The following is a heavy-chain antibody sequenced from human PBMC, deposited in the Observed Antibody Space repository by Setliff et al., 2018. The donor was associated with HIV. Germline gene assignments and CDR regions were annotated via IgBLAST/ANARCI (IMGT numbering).Heavy chain of an antibody. V-gene: IGHV4-4*09. CDR1: GGSITRYY. CDR3: ARKDWTVAALEY. J-gene: IGHJ4*02. Sequence: PLETLSLTCTVSGGSITRYYWSWIRQSPGKGLEWIGYIYISGSTDYSPSLKSRVTISADTSKNQVSLKLTSVTAADSAVYYCARKDWTVAALEYWGQGTLVTVSS. D-gene: IGHD1-1*01. CDR2: IYISGST.